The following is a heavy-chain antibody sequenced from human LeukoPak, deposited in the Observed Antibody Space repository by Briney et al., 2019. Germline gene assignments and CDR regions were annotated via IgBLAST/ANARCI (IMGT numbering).Heavy chain of an antibody. CDR3: AREGSIVPHQDLDY. J-gene: IGHJ4*02. CDR1: GFTFSSYS. CDR2: INSCCSGE. V-gene: IGHV3-21*01. Sequence: PGWSLRLSCAASGFTFSSYSMNWVRQAPGKGLEWISSINSCCSGEYYADSVKGRFTISRDNAKNSLYLQMNSLRAEDTAVYYCAREGSIVPHQDLDYWGQGTLVTVSS. D-gene: IGHD2-8*01.